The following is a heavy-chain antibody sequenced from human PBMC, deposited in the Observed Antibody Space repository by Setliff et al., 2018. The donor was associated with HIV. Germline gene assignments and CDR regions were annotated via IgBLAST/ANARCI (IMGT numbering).Heavy chain of an antibody. V-gene: IGHV4-59*01. CDR3: ARRASSHGPYWYFDL. D-gene: IGHD2-2*01. CDR1: GGSLNRYY. Sequence: SETLSLTCSVSGGSLNRYYWSWIRQTPGKGLEWIGYIYYSGGANYNTHPSLKNRVTVLVDTSKNQFSLRLNSVSAADTAVYYCARRASSHGPYWYFDLWGRGTLVTVSS. J-gene: IGHJ2*01. CDR2: IYYSGGA.